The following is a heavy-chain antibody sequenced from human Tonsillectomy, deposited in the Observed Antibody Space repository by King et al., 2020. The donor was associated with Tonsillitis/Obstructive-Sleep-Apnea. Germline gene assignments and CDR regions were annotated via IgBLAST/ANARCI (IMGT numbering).Heavy chain of an antibody. J-gene: IGHJ6*03. CDR2: IKSKTDGGTT. CDR3: STIPNWVFVKYYYYYMDV. Sequence: VQLVESGGGLVKPGGSLRLSCAASGFSFSNIWMSWVRQAPGKGLEWVGRIKSKTDGGTTDYAAPVKGRFTISRDDSKNTLYLKMNSLKTEDTAVYYCSTIPNWVFVKYYYYYMDVWGKGTTVTVSS. CDR1: GFSFSNIW. V-gene: IGHV3-15*07. D-gene: IGHD7-27*01.